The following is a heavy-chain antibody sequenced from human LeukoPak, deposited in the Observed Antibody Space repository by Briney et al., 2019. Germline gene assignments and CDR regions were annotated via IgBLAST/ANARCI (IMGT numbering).Heavy chain of an antibody. CDR2: INPNSGGT. D-gene: IGHD5-18*01. V-gene: IGHV1-2*02. CDR1: GYTFTGYY. CDR3: AIQGVVDTAMVTSGEAY. Sequence: ASVTVSCKASGYTFTGYYMHWVRQAPGQGLEWMGWINPNSGGTNYAQKFQGRVTMTRDTSISTAYMELSRLRSDDTAVYYCAIQGVVDTAMVTSGEAYWGQGTLVTVSS. J-gene: IGHJ4*02.